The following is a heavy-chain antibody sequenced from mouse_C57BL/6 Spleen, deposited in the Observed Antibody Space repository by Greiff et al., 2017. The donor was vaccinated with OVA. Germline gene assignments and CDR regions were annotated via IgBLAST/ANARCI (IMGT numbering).Heavy chain of an antibody. CDR3: ARGQLRLGY. Sequence: VQLQQSGAELVKPGASVKLSCKASGYTFTSYWMQWVKQRPGQGLEWIGAIDPSDSYTNYNQKFKGKATLTLDTSSSTAYMQLSSLTSEDSAVYYCARGQLRLGYWGQGTTLTVSS. J-gene: IGHJ2*01. V-gene: IGHV1-50*01. D-gene: IGHD3-2*02. CDR2: IDPSDSYT. CDR1: GYTFTSYW.